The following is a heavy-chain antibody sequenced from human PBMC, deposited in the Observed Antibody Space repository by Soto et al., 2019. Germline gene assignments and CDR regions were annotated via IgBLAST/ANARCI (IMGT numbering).Heavy chain of an antibody. Sequence: GGSLRLSCAASGLTFSSYGMHWVRQAPGKGLEWVAVISYDGSNKYYADSVKGRFTISRDNSKNTLYLQMNSLRAEDTAVYYCAKGGRDDYGDYVPLDYWGQGTLVTVSS. CDR2: ISYDGSNK. V-gene: IGHV3-30*18. D-gene: IGHD4-17*01. CDR3: AKGGRDDYGDYVPLDY. J-gene: IGHJ4*02. CDR1: GLTFSSYG.